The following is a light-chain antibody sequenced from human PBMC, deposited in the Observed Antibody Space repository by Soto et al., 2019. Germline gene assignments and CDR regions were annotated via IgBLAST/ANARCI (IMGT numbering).Light chain of an antibody. Sequence: EIVLTQSPATLSLSPGERATLSCRASQSVSSYLAWYQQKPGQAPRLLIYDASIRATGIPARFSGSGSGTGFSLTIISLEPEDFAVYYCQQRSNRPPWTFGQGTKVEIK. CDR2: DAS. J-gene: IGKJ1*01. V-gene: IGKV3-11*01. CDR3: QQRSNRPPWT. CDR1: QSVSSY.